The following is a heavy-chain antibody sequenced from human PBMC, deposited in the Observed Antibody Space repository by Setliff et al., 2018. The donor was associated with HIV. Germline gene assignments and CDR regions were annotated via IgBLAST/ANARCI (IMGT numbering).Heavy chain of an antibody. D-gene: IGHD2-15*01. Sequence: SETLSLTCTVSGDSITSGGYSWTWIRQPPGKALEWVGYIYYSGRTSHSGSTYYNPSVASRITISGDTSKNQFSLKLSSVTAADTAVYYCARNPCSGGSCPDAFDIWGQGTMVTVSS. CDR2: IYYSGRTSHSGST. CDR1: GDSITSGGYS. J-gene: IGHJ3*02. CDR3: ARNPCSGGSCPDAFDI. V-gene: IGHV4-31*03.